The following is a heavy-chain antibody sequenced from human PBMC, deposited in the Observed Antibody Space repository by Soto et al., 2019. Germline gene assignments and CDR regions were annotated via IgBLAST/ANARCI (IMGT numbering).Heavy chain of an antibody. V-gene: IGHV4-39*01. Sequence: PSETLSLTCNVSGDSMTSPPYYWGWIRQPPGKGLEWIGTVYYSGATYYNPSLRGRLTVSADTSKNYFSLRLTSVTAADTAVYYCARHDDWFDTLGQGILVTVSS. CDR1: GDSMTSPPYY. CDR3: ARHDDWFDT. CDR2: VYYSGAT. J-gene: IGHJ5*02.